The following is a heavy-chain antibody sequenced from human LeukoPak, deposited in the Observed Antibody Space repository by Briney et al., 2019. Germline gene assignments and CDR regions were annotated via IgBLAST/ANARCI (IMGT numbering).Heavy chain of an antibody. D-gene: IGHD5-24*01. V-gene: IGHV6-1*01. CDR1: GDIVSSNSAA. CDR2: TYYRSKWYN. J-gene: IGHJ5*02. Sequence: SQTLSLTCALSGDIVSSNSAAWNWIRQSPSRGLEWLVRTYYRSKWYNDYAVSVKSRITINPDTSKNQFSLQLNSVTPEDTAVYYCASGTGWLQASFDPWGQGTLVTVSS. CDR3: ASGTGWLQASFDP.